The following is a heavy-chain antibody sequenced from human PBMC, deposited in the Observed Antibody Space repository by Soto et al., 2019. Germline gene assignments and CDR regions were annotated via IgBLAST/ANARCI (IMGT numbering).Heavy chain of an antibody. CDR1: GYTFTSYA. Sequence: QVKLVQSGAEVKKPGASVKVSCKASGYTFTSYAMHWVRQAPGQRLEWMGWINAGNGNTKYSQKFQGRVNITRDTSASTAYMELSSLRSEDTDVYYCEGGFRGGDADWFDPWGQGCLVTVSS. CDR3: EGGFRGGDADWFDP. CDR2: INAGNGNT. J-gene: IGHJ5*02. V-gene: IGHV1-3*01. D-gene: IGHD2-21*02.